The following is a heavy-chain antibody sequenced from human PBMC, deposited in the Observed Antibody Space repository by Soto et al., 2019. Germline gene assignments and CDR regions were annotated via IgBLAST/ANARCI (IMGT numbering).Heavy chain of an antibody. D-gene: IGHD4-17*01. CDR1: GFTFGRHG. CDR3: ARDDDYPDNGLDY. V-gene: IGHV3-33*01. J-gene: IGHJ4*02. CDR2: IGSDGARD. Sequence: QVQLVESGGGVVQPGGSLRLSCAASGFTFGRHGMHWVRQAPGKGLEWVAGIGSDGARDSYADSMKGRFSISRDNGQNTLYLQINSRRVEDTAVYYCARDDDYPDNGLDYWGQGTLVTVSS.